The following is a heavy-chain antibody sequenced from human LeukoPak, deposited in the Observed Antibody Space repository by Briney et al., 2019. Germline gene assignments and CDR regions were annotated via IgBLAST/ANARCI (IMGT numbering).Heavy chain of an antibody. CDR1: GYTFTNYG. V-gene: IGHV1-18*01. CDR2: ISIYNGNT. Sequence: AASVKVSCKASGYTFTNYGISWVRQAPGQGLEWMGWISIYNGNTDYAQKLRGRVTTTTDTSTSTAYMELRSLRSDDTAVYYCARITYDFWSGYYMPDDPWGQGTLVTVSS. CDR3: ARITYDFWSGYYMPDDP. J-gene: IGHJ5*02. D-gene: IGHD3-3*01.